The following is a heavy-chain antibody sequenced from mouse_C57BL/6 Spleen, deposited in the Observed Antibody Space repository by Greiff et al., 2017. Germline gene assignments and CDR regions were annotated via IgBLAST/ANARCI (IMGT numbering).Heavy chain of an antibody. D-gene: IGHD1-1*01. J-gene: IGHJ1*03. CDR3: ARLGVYYYGSSQFFDV. CDR1: GFTFSDYG. Sequence: EVMLVESGGGLVKPGGSLKLSCAASGFTFSDYGMHWVRQAPEKGLEWVAYISSGSSTIYYADTVKGRFTISRDNAKNTLFLQMTSLRSEDTAMYYCARLGVYYYGSSQFFDVWGTGTTVTVSS. CDR2: ISSGSSTI. V-gene: IGHV5-17*01.